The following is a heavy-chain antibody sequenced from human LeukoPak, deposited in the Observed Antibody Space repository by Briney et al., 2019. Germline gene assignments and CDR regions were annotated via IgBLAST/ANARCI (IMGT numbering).Heavy chain of an antibody. J-gene: IGHJ4*02. Sequence: SETLSLTCTVSGGSFSTYYWRWIRRPPGKGLEWIAYIYFTGRTQYNPSLKSRVTTSEDTSKNQFSLRLSSVTPADTAVYYCARGGYDSDFDYWGQGTLVTVSS. V-gene: IGHV4-59*01. CDR3: ARGGYDSDFDY. D-gene: IGHD3-3*01. CDR2: IYFTGRT. CDR1: GGSFSTYY.